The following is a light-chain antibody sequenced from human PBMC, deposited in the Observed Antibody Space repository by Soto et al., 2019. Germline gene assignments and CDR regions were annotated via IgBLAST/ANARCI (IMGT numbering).Light chain of an antibody. CDR2: GAS. CDR1: QSVSSN. J-gene: IGKJ5*01. Sequence: EIVMTRSPATLSVSPGERATLSCRASQSVSSNLAWYQQKPGQAPRLLIYGASNRATGIPDRFSGSGSGTDFTLTISRLEPEDFAVYYCQQYGSSLTFGQGTRLEIK. V-gene: IGKV3-20*01. CDR3: QQYGSSLT.